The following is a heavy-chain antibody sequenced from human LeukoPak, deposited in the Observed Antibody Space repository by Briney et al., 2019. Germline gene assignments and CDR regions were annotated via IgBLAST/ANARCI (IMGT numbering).Heavy chain of an antibody. V-gene: IGHV4-61*02. J-gene: IGHJ6*03. CDR3: ARDGVVRGVIPSYYYYYMDV. D-gene: IGHD3-10*01. CDR1: GGSISSGSYY. CDR2: IYTSGST. Sequence: TSETLSLTCTVSGGSISSGSYYWSWIRQPAGKGLEWIGRIYTSGSTNYNPSLKSRVTISVDTSKNQFSLKLSSVTAADTAVYYCARDGVVRGVIPSYYYYYMDVWGKGTTVTISS.